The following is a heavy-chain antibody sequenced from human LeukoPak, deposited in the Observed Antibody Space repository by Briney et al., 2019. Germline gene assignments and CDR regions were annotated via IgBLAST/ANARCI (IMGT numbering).Heavy chain of an antibody. CDR3: ARTPRIAAAESFDF. D-gene: IGHD6-13*01. CDR1: SGSISSATYY. V-gene: IGHV4-61*02. CDR2: ITSSGST. Sequence: PSQTLSLTCTVSSGSISSATYYWGWLRQPAGRGLEWIGRITSSGSTHYHPSLKKRVTKTVETTQNHFSLKLSSVTAADTAVYYCARTPRIAAAESFDFWGQGTLVTVSS. J-gene: IGHJ4*02.